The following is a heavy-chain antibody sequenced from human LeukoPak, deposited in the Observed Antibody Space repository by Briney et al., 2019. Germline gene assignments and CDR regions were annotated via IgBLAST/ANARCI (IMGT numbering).Heavy chain of an antibody. CDR2: IYYSGST. V-gene: IGHV4-59*01. Sequence: SETLSLTCTVSGGSISSYYWSWIRQPPGKGLEWIGYIYYSGSTNYNPSLKSRVTISVDTSKNQFSLKLSSVTAADTAVYYCARDLGDSSGYYLAFDYGGQGTLVTVSS. D-gene: IGHD3-22*01. CDR3: ARDLGDSSGYYLAFDY. J-gene: IGHJ4*02. CDR1: GGSISSYY.